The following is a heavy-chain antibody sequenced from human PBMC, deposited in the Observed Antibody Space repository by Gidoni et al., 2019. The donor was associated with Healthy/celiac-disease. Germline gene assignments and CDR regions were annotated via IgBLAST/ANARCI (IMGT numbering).Heavy chain of an antibody. D-gene: IGHD6-13*01. CDR1: GFTVSSNY. Sequence: EVQLVESGGGLIQPGGSLRLSCAASGFTVSSNYMSWVRQAPGKGLEWVSVIYSGGSTYYADSVKGRFTISRDNSKNTLYLQMNSLRAEDTAVYYCAREVRYSSSLAGFDPWGQGTLVTVSS. V-gene: IGHV3-53*01. CDR3: AREVRYSSSLAGFDP. CDR2: IYSGGST. J-gene: IGHJ5*02.